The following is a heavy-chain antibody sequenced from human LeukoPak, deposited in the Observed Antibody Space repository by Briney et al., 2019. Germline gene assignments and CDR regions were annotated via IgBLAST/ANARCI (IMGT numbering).Heavy chain of an antibody. CDR1: GFNYSSYT. CDR2: IIASRGIT. J-gene: IGHJ4*02. CDR3: ARGDYYDSSGYLKSYFDY. Sequence: GGSLRLSCAASGFNYSSYTMNWVRQAPGMGLEWLSYIIASRGITYYADSVKGRFTISRDNAKNTLYLQMNSPRAEDTAVYYCARGDYYDSSGYLKSYFDYWGQGTLVTVSS. D-gene: IGHD3-22*01. V-gene: IGHV3-48*01.